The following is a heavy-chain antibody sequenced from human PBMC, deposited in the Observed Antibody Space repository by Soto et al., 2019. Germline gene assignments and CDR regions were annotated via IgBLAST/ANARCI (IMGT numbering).Heavy chain of an antibody. CDR2: IYYSGST. J-gene: IGHJ5*02. Sequence: PSETLSLTCTVSGGSISSGDYYWSWIRQPPGKGLEWIGYIYYSGSTYYNPSLKSRVTISVDTSKNQFSLKLSSVTAADTAVYYCARETPNNWFDPWGQGTLVTVSS. CDR3: ARETPNNWFDP. V-gene: IGHV4-30-4*01. CDR1: GGSISSGDYY.